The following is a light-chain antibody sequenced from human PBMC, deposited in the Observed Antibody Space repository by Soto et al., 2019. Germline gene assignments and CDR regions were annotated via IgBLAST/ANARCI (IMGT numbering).Light chain of an antibody. CDR1: QSIDSY. CDR3: QQRRGWPVT. Sequence: EIVLTQSPATLSLSPGQRATLSCRASQSIDSYLGWYQQKPGQAPRLLIYDMFNRATGIPARFSGSGSGTDFTLTISSLEPEDFAVYYGQQRRGWPVTFGQGTRLEIK. J-gene: IGKJ5*01. CDR2: DMF. V-gene: IGKV3-11*01.